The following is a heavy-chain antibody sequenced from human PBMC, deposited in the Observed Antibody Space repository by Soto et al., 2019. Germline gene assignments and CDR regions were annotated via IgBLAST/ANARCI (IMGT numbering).Heavy chain of an antibody. Sequence: SQTLSVTCAISGDRVSSNSAASNWIRQSPSRGLEWLGRTYYRSKWYNDYAVSVKSRITINPDTSKNQFSLQLNSVTPEDTAVYYCARASSSWRTNNWFDPWGQGTLVTVSS. CDR3: ARASSSWRTNNWFDP. CDR1: GDRVSSNSAA. V-gene: IGHV6-1*01. D-gene: IGHD6-13*01. J-gene: IGHJ5*02. CDR2: TYYRSKWYN.